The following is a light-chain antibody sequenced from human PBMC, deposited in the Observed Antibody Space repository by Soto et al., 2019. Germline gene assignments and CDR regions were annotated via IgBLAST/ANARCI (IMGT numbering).Light chain of an antibody. CDR2: DAS. CDR3: QHYETYPA. CDR1: QSISSW. V-gene: IGKV1-5*01. Sequence: DIQMTQSPSTLSASVGDSVTVACRASQSISSWLAWYQQKPGIAPKLLISDASSLESGVPSRFSGSGSGTEFTITISSLQPDDFATYYCQHYETYPAFGQGTKVEIK. J-gene: IGKJ1*01.